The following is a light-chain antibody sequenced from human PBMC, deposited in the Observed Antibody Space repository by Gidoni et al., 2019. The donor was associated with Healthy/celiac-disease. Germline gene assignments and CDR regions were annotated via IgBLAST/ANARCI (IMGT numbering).Light chain of an antibody. CDR1: QSISSY. Sequence: DPVSITCRASQSISSYLNWYQQKPGKAPKLLIYAASSLQSGVPSRFSGSGSGTDFTLTISSLQPEDFATDYCQQSYSTPRTFGQGTKVEIK. CDR3: QQSYSTPRT. CDR2: AAS. V-gene: IGKV1-39*01. J-gene: IGKJ1*01.